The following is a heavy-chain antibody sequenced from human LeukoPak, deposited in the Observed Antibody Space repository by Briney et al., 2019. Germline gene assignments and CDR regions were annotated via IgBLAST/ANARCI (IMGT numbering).Heavy chain of an antibody. CDR3: ASGYYSYYFDY. D-gene: IGHD3-22*01. J-gene: IGHJ4*02. CDR1: GGSISGYY. Sequence: SETLSLTCTVSGGSISGYYWGWIRQPPGKGLEWIGSIYHSGSTYYNPSLKSRVTISVDTSKNQFSLKLSSVTAADTAVYYCASGYYSYYFDYWGQGTLVTVSS. CDR2: IYHSGST. V-gene: IGHV4-38-2*02.